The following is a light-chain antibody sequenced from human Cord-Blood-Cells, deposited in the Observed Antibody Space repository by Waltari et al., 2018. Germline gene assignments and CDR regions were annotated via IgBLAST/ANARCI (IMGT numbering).Light chain of an antibody. V-gene: IGKV3-20*01. J-gene: IGKJ1*01. Sequence: EIVLTQSPGTLSLSPGERATPSCRASQSVSSSYSAWYQQKPGQAPRLLIYGASSRATGIPDRCSGSGSGTDFTLTISRLEPEDFAVYYCQQYGSSPRTFGQGTKVEIK. CDR1: QSVSSSY. CDR2: GAS. CDR3: QQYGSSPRT.